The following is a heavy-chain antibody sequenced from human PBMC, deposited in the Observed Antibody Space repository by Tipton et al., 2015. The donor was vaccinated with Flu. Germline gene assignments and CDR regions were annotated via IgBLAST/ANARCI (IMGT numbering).Heavy chain of an antibody. CDR3: ARDYCSGGICYPDC. D-gene: IGHD2-15*01. CDR1: GDSISTGSHY. Sequence: TLSLNCNVSGDSISTGSHYWNWIRQPARKGLEWIGRIYTSGSTTYNPSLKSRVTISLDTPKNQFSLKLSSVTATDTAVYYCARDYCSGGICYPDCWGQGTLVTVSS. V-gene: IGHV4-61*02. J-gene: IGHJ4*02. CDR2: IYTSGST.